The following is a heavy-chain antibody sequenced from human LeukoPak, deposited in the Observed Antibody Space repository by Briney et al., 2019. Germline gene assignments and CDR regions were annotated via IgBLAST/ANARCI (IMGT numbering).Heavy chain of an antibody. CDR1: GGSISSSSYY. CDR3: ARGRGAYYYGSGSYAPPPPLDY. Sequence: SETLSLTCTVSGGSISSSSYYWGWIRQPPGKGLEWIGEINHSGSTNYNPSLKSRVTISVDTSKNQFSLKLSSVTAADTAVYYCARGRGAYYYGSGSYAPPPPLDYWGQGTLVTVSS. V-gene: IGHV4-39*07. J-gene: IGHJ4*02. D-gene: IGHD3-10*01. CDR2: INHSGST.